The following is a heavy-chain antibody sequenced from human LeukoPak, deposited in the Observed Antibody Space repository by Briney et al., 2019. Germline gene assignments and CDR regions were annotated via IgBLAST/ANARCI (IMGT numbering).Heavy chain of an antibody. CDR3: ARSGGEMATTPPGIDAFDI. D-gene: IGHD5-24*01. CDR2: IYYSGST. Sequence: ASETLSLTCAVYGGSFSGYYWSWIRQPPGKGLEWIGYIYYSGSTNYNPSLKSRVTISVDTSKNQFSLKLSSVTAADTAVYYCARSGGEMATTPPGIDAFDIWGQGTMVTVSS. J-gene: IGHJ3*02. CDR1: GGSFSGYY. V-gene: IGHV4-59*08.